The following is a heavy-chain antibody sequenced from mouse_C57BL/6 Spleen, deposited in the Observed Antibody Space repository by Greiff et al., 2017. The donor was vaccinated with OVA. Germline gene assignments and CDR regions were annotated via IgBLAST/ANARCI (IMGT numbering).Heavy chain of an antibody. CDR2: IYPGGGYT. J-gene: IGHJ3*01. V-gene: IGHV1-63*01. D-gene: IGHD2-1*01. CDR3: ARAGNYGAWFAY. CDR1: GYTFTNYW. Sequence: LQESGAELVRPGTSVKMSCKASGYTFTNYWIGWAKQRPGHGLEWIGDIYPGGGYTNYNEKFKGKATLTADKSSSTAYMQFSSLTSEDSAIYYCARAGNYGAWFAYWGQGTLVTVSA.